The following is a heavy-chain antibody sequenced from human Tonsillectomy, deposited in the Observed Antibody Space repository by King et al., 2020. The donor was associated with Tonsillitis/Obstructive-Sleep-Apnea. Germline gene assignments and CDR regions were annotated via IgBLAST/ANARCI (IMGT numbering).Heavy chain of an antibody. CDR2: IYYSGST. V-gene: IGHV4-39*01. CDR1: GGSISSSSYY. J-gene: IGHJ4*02. Sequence: QLQESGPGLVKPSETLSLTCTVSGGSISSSSYYWGWIRQPPGKGLEWIGSIYYSGSTYYNPSLKSRVTISVDTSKNQFSLKLSSVTAADAAVYYCARLTGYSTHPFDYWGQGTLVTVSS. D-gene: IGHD6-13*01. CDR3: ARLTGYSTHPFDY.